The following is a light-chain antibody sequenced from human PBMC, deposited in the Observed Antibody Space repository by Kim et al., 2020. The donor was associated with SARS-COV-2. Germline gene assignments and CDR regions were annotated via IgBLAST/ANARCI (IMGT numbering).Light chain of an antibody. CDR2: WAS. J-gene: IGKJ2*01. CDR1: HSVLNIYDNKNY. CDR3: QHYYTTPYT. V-gene: IGKV4-1*01. Sequence: RATINCKSSHSVLNIYDNKNYLAWYQQKPGQPPKLLIYWASTRASGVSNRFGGSGSGTDFALTISNLQAGDVALYYCQHYYTTPYTFGQGTKLEI.